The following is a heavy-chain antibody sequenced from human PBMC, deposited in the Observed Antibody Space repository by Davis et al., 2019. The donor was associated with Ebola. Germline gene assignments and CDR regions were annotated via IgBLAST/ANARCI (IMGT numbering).Heavy chain of an antibody. CDR3: AKDRGRKNWNDGSPLDR. CDR1: GFTFSNYA. D-gene: IGHD1-1*01. J-gene: IGHJ5*02. CDR2: ILYDGSNK. Sequence: PGGSLRLSCAASGFTFSNYAMHWVRQAPGKGLEWVAIILYDGSNKYYADSVKGRFTISRDNSKNTLYLQMNSLRAEDTAVYYCAKDRGRKNWNDGSPLDRWGQGALVTVSS. V-gene: IGHV3-30*04.